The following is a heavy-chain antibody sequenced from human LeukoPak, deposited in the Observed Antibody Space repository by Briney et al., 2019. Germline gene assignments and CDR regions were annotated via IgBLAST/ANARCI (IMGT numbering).Heavy chain of an antibody. CDR3: ARDRDGEIFDP. CDR1: GGSTSSGGYF. D-gene: IGHD7-27*01. V-gene: IGHV4-31*03. Sequence: PSETLSLTCTVSGGSTSSGGYFWSWIRQHPGKGLEWIGYIYYSGSAYYNPSLKSRATMSLDTSKNQFSLKLNSVTAADTAVYYCARDRDGEIFDPWGQGTLVIVSS. J-gene: IGHJ5*02. CDR2: IYYSGSA.